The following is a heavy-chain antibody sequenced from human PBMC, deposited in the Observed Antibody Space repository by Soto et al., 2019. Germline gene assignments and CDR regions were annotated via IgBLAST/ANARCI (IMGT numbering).Heavy chain of an antibody. D-gene: IGHD6-6*01. CDR2: IWYDGSNK. CDR1: GFTFSSYG. Sequence: GGSLRLSCAASGFTFSSYGMHWVRQAPGKGLEWVAVIWYDGSNKYYADSVKGRFTISRDNSKNTLYLQMNSLRAEDTAVYYCARDLGDPNEYSSSPGAIDYWGQGTLVTVSS. J-gene: IGHJ4*02. CDR3: ARDLGDPNEYSSSPGAIDY. V-gene: IGHV3-33*01.